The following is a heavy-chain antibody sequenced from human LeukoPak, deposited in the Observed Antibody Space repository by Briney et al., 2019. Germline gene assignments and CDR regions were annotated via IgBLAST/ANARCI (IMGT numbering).Heavy chain of an antibody. CDR1: GGSFTGYY. J-gene: IGHJ4*02. D-gene: IGHD2-2*01. Sequence: KTSETLSLTCAVYGGSFTGYYWSWIRQPPGKGLELIGEINHSGTTNYNPSLKSRVTISVDTSKNQFSLKLSSVTAADTAVYYCARGKPYCSSTSCYVHYFDYWGQGTLVTVSS. V-gene: IGHV4-34*01. CDR3: ARGKPYCSSTSCYVHYFDY. CDR2: INHSGTT.